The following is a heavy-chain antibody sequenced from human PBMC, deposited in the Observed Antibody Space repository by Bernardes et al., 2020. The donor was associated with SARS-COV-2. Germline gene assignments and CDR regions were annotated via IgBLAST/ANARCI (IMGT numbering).Heavy chain of an antibody. Sequence: ASVKVSCKASGYTFTGYYMHWVRQAPGQELEWMGWINPNSGGTNYAQKFQGRVTMTRDTSISTAYMELSRLRSDDTAVYYCARVYCSSTSCYGYFDYWGQGTLVTVSS. CDR2: INPNSGGT. CDR1: GYTFTGYY. D-gene: IGHD2-2*01. V-gene: IGHV1-2*02. J-gene: IGHJ4*02. CDR3: ARVYCSSTSCYGYFDY.